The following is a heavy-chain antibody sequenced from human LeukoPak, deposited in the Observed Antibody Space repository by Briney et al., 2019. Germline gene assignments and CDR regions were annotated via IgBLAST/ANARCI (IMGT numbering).Heavy chain of an antibody. Sequence: ASVKVSCKASGYTFTGYYMHWVRQAPGQGLEWMGWINPNHGDTNYAQKFQDRVSMTRDTSISTAYMHLSRLRSADTAVYYCARTRITIFGVVNFYMDVWGKGTTVTVSS. D-gene: IGHD3-3*01. J-gene: IGHJ6*03. V-gene: IGHV1-2*02. CDR3: ARTRITIFGVVNFYMDV. CDR2: INPNHGDT. CDR1: GYTFTGYY.